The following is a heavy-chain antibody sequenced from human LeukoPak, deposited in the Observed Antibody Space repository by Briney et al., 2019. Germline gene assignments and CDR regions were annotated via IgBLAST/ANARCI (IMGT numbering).Heavy chain of an antibody. CDR1: GFTFSDYY. J-gene: IGHJ3*02. CDR3: ARDSPDSSGWGAFDI. CDR2: ISSSGSTI. Sequence: GGSLRLSCAASGFTFSDYYMSWIRQAPGEGLEWVSYISSSGSTIYYADSVKGRFTISRDNAKNSLYLQMNSLRAEDTAVYYCARDSPDSSGWGAFDIWGQGTMVTVSS. V-gene: IGHV3-11*04. D-gene: IGHD6-19*01.